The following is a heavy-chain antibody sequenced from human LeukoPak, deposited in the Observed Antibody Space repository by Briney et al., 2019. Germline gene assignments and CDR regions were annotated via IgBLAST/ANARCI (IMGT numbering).Heavy chain of an antibody. CDR3: ARTEGDYYDSSGYWNY. J-gene: IGHJ4*02. D-gene: IGHD3-22*01. CDR2: IYYSGST. CDR1: GGSISSYY. Sequence: SETLSLTCTVSGGSISSYYWSWIRQPPGKGLEWIGYIYYSGSTNYNPFLKSRVTISVDTSKNQFSLKLSSVTAADTAVYYCARTEGDYYDSSGYWNYWGQGTLVTVSS. V-gene: IGHV4-59*01.